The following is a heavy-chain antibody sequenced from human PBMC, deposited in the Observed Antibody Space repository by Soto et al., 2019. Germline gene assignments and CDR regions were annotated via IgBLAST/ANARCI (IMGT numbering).Heavy chain of an antibody. V-gene: IGHV3-23*01. D-gene: IGHD6-13*01. CDR2: ISGSGGST. CDR3: AKTDSSNWLPYYYYGMDV. CDR1: GFTFSSYA. Sequence: EVQLLESGGGLVQPGGSLRLSCAASGFTFSSYAMSWVRQAPGKGLEWVSAISGSGGSTYYADAVKGRFTISRDNSKHTLFLQMNSLRAEDTAVYYCAKTDSSNWLPYYYYGMDVWGQGTTVTVSS. J-gene: IGHJ6*02.